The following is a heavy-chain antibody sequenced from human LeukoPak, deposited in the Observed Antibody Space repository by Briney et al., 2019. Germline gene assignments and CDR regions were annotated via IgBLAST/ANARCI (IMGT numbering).Heavy chain of an antibody. CDR1: GYTFTGYY. V-gene: IGHV1-2*06. J-gene: IGHJ5*02. CDR3: ARVLGYYDSSGYLGISWFDP. Sequence: GSVKVFWKASGYTFTGYYMHWVRQAPGEGLEGVGRINPNSGGTNYAQKFQGRGTITRDTSISTAYMELSRLRSDDTAVYYCARVLGYYDSSGYLGISWFDPWGQGTLVTVSS. D-gene: IGHD3-22*01. CDR2: INPNSGGT.